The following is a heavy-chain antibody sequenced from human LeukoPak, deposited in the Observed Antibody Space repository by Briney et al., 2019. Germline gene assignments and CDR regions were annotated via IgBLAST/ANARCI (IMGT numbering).Heavy chain of an antibody. V-gene: IGHV4-61*01. CDR2: TYNGGST. CDR3: VRGHGGY. CDR1: GGSVSSSIYE. J-gene: IGHJ4*02. Sequence: PSETLPLTCTVSGGSVSSSIYEWCWIRQPRGKGLEWSGFTYNGGSTYYHPSLNSRVTISVDMAKNQFSLKVMSVTAADTAVYYCVRGHGGYWGQGTLVTVSS.